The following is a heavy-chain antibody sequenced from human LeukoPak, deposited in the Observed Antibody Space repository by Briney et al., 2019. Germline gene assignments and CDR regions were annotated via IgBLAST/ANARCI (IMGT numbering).Heavy chain of an antibody. V-gene: IGHV1-46*01. D-gene: IGHD6-13*01. CDR3: AREGDSSSWYRTNFDY. J-gene: IGHJ4*02. Sequence: ASVKVSCKACGYTFTSYYTHWVRQAPGQGLEWMGIINPSGGSTSYAQKFQGRVTMTRDMSTSTVYMELSSLRSEDTAVYYCAREGDSSSWYRTNFDYWGQGTLVTVSS. CDR1: GYTFTSYY. CDR2: INPSGGST.